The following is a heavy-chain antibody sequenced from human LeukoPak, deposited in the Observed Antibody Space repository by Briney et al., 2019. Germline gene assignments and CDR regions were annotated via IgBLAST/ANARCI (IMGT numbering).Heavy chain of an antibody. CDR2: IYSGGNT. CDR3: ARDRVSGSYYDY. Sequence: GGSLRLSCAASGFTFSSYSMNWVRQAPGKGLEWVSIIYSGGNTYYADSVKGRFTISRDNSKNTVYLQMNSLRVEDTAVYFCARDRVSGSYYDYWGQGTLVTVSS. CDR1: GFTFSSYS. D-gene: IGHD3-10*01. J-gene: IGHJ4*02. V-gene: IGHV3-66*01.